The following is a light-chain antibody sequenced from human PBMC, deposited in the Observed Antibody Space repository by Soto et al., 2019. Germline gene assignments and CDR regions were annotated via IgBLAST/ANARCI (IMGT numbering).Light chain of an antibody. CDR2: AAS. CDR1: QSISSY. CDR3: QQSYSTPLT. Sequence: DIQMTQSPSSLSASVGDRVTITCRASQSISSYLNWYQQKPGKAPKLLIYAASSLQSGVPSRFSGSGSGTDFTLTISSLQPEDFAPYYCQQSYSTPLTFGVGTKVEIK. J-gene: IGKJ1*01. V-gene: IGKV1-39*01.